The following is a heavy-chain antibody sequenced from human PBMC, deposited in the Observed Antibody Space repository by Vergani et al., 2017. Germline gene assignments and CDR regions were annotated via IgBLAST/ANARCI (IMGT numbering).Heavy chain of an antibody. CDR1: GGSISSYY. CDR2: IYYSGRT. CDR3: ASLTVTTEAGEFDY. D-gene: IGHD4-17*01. Sequence: QVQLQESGPGLVKPPETLSLTCTVSGGSISSYYWSWIRQPPGKGLEWIGYIYYSGRTNYNPSLKSRVTISVDTSKNQFSLKLSSVTAADTAVYYCASLTVTTEAGEFDYWGQGTLVTVSS. J-gene: IGHJ4*02. V-gene: IGHV4-59*01.